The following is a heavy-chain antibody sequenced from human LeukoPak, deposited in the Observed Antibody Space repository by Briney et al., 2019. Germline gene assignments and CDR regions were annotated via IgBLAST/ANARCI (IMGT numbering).Heavy chain of an antibody. CDR1: GYTFINFG. J-gene: IGHJ4*02. CDR2: ISGNNDNP. D-gene: IGHD2-2*01. CDR3: ARDGTSTDDY. Sequence: ASVTVSCKTSGYTFINFGINWVRQAPGQGREWMGWISGNNDNPNYGQKFQGRFTVTTGSSTNTAYMELRNLRFDDTAVYYCARDGTSTDDYWGQGTLVTVSS. V-gene: IGHV1-18*01.